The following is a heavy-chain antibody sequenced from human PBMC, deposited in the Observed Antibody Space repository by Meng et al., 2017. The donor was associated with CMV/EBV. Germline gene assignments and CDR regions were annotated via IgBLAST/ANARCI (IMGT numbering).Heavy chain of an antibody. CDR3: AGLAQNSSRWYWRYFQH. CDR2: VYSCDST. J-gene: IGHJ1*01. V-gene: IGHV3-53*03. D-gene: IGHD6-19*01. Sequence: SSNYVGWVRQPPGRWLEWFSVVYSCDSTYHADSVMNRFTISSDNSTNTLYLQMNSLRDEDTAVYYCAGLAQNSSRWYWRYFQHWGQGTLVTVSS. CDR1: SSNY.